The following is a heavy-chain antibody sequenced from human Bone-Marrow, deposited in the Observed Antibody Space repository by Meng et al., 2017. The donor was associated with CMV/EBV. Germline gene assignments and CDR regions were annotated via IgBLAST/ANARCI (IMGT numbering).Heavy chain of an antibody. D-gene: IGHD3-10*01. CDR3: ARGLNHKDNVLLWCGDP. Sequence: GESLKISCAASGFTFSSYAMSWVRQAPGKGLEWVSAISGSGDSTYYADSVKGRFTISRDNSKNTLCLQMNSLRAEDTAVYYCARGLNHKDNVLLWCGDPWGQGTLVTVSS. CDR2: ISGSGDST. J-gene: IGHJ5*02. CDR1: GFTFSSYA. V-gene: IGHV3-23*01.